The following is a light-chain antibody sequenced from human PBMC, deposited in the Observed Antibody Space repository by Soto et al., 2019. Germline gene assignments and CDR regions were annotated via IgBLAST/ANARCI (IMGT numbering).Light chain of an antibody. CDR1: ETISSDK. Sequence: EIVLTQSPGTLSVSPGERATLSCRASETISSDKLAWYQQKPGQPPSLLIYGTFCRATGIPDRFSGSGSGTDFTLTISRLEPEDSPIYYCQQYGSWTFGQGTKVEI. CDR2: GTF. CDR3: QQYGSWT. V-gene: IGKV3-20*01. J-gene: IGKJ1*01.